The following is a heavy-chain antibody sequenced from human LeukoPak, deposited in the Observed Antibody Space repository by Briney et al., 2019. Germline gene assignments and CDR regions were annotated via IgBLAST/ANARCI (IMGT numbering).Heavy chain of an antibody. V-gene: IGHV2-5*02. CDR2: IYWDDDK. CDR3: AHNAGGYSYGYPPYFDY. CDR1: GFSLSTGGVG. J-gene: IGHJ4*02. Sequence: SGPTLVNPTQTLTLTCTFSGFSLSTGGVGVGWIRQPPGKALEWLALIYWDDDKRYSPSLKSRLTITKDTSKNQVVLTMTNMDPVDTATYYCAHNAGGYSYGYPPYFDYWGQGTLVTVSS. D-gene: IGHD5-18*01.